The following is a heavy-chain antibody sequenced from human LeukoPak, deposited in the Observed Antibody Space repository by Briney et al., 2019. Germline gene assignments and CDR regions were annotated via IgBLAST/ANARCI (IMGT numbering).Heavy chain of an antibody. V-gene: IGHV4-59*01. D-gene: IGHD6-6*01. Sequence: SETLSLTCTVSGGSISSYYWSWTRQPPGKGLEWIGNIYYSGSTNYNPSLKSRVTISVDTSKNQFSLKLSSVTAADTAVYYCARFVDGTAARLDYWGQGTLVTVSS. J-gene: IGHJ4*02. CDR2: IYYSGST. CDR1: GGSISSYY. CDR3: ARFVDGTAARLDY.